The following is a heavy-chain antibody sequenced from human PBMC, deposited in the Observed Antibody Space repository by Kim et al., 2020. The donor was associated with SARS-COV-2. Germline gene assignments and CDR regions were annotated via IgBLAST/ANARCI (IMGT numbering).Heavy chain of an antibody. CDR2: ISSSSSTI. J-gene: IGHJ4*02. Sequence: GGSLRLSCAASGFTFSSYSMNWVRQAPGKGLEWVSYISSSSSTIYYADSVKGRFTISRDNAKNSLYLQMNSLRDEDTAVYYCASLSITGTLGVDYWGQGTLVTVSS. D-gene: IGHD1-7*01. CDR3: ASLSITGTLGVDY. V-gene: IGHV3-48*02. CDR1: GFTFSSYS.